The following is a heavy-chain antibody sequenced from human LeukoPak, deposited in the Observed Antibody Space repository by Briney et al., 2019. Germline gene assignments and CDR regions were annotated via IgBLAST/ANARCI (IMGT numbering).Heavy chain of an antibody. Sequence: GASVKVSCKASGGTFSSYAISWVRQAPGQGLEWMGGIIPIFGTANYAQKFQGRVTITADESTSTAYMELSSLRAEDTAVYYCAREYYGDYEDRGFDYWGQGTLVTVSS. J-gene: IGHJ4*02. V-gene: IGHV1-69*13. CDR2: IIPIFGTA. CDR3: AREYYGDYEDRGFDY. D-gene: IGHD4-17*01. CDR1: GGTFSSYA.